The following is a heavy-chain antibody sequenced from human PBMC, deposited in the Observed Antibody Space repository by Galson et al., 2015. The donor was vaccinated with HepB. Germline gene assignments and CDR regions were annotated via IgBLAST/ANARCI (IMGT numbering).Heavy chain of an antibody. CDR1: GFTVSSNY. J-gene: IGHJ5*02. D-gene: IGHD5-18*01. CDR2: IYSGGST. CDR3: ARGGTWIHEDWFDP. Sequence: SLRLSCAASGFTVSSNYMSWVRQAPGKGLEWVSVIYSGGSTYYADSVKGRFTISRDNSKNTLYLQMNSLRAEDTAAYYCARGGTWIHEDWFDPWGQGTLVTVSS. V-gene: IGHV3-66*01.